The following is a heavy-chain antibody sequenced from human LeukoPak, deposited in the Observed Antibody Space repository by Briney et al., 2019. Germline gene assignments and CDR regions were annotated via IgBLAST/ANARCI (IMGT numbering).Heavy chain of an antibody. Sequence: GGSLRLSCAASGFTFSNFAMTWVRQTPGKGLEWVSAIGGGGVSTFYADSVKGRFTISRDNSKNTLSLQMNSLRAEDTAVYYCARDPHYGSGSFDYWGQGTLVTVSS. D-gene: IGHD3-10*01. CDR2: IGGGGVST. J-gene: IGHJ4*02. V-gene: IGHV3-23*01. CDR1: GFTFSNFA. CDR3: ARDPHYGSGSFDY.